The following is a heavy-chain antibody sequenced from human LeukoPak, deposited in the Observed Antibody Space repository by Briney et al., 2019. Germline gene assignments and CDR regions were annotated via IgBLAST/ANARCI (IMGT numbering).Heavy chain of an antibody. V-gene: IGHV4-34*01. Sequence: PSETLSLTCAVYGGSFSGYYWSWIRQPPGKGLEWIGEINHSGSTNYNPSLKSRVTISADTSKNQFSLKLSSVTAADTAVYYCARRRCLGYSGIYWFDPWGQGTLVTVSS. CDR3: ARRRCLGYSGIYWFDP. D-gene: IGHD1-26*01. CDR1: GGSFSGYY. J-gene: IGHJ5*02. CDR2: INHSGST.